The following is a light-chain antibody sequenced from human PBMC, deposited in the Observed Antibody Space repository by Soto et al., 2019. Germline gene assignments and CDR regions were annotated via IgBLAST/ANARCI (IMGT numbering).Light chain of an antibody. CDR3: QHRSNWLGT. CDR2: DAS. CDR1: QSVSSY. Sequence: EIVLTQSPATLSLSPGERATLSCRASQSVSSYLAWYQQKPGQAPRLLIYDASNRATGIPARFSGSGSGTDFTLTISSLGPEDFAVYYCQHRSNWLGTFGQGTKLEIK. J-gene: IGKJ2*01. V-gene: IGKV3-11*01.